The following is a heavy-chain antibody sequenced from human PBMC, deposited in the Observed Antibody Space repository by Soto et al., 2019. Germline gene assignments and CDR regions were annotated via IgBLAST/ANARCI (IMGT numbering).Heavy chain of an antibody. Sequence: SQTLSLTCAISGDSVSSNSAAWNWIRQSPSRGLEWLGRTYYRSKWYNDYAVSVKSRITINPDTSKNQFSLQLNSVTPEDTAVYYCAREPIAARNYYYYGMDVGGQGTTVTVSS. CDR3: AREPIAARNYYYYGMDV. V-gene: IGHV6-1*01. CDR2: TYYRSKWYN. D-gene: IGHD6-6*01. CDR1: GDSVSSNSAA. J-gene: IGHJ6*02.